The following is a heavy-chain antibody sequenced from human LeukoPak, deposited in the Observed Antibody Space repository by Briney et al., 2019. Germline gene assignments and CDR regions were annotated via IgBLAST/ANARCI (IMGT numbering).Heavy chain of an antibody. CDR1: GGTFSSYA. J-gene: IGHJ3*02. CDR3: ARGQGGSYYNAFDI. V-gene: IGHV1-69*13. Sequence: SVKVSCKASGGTFSSYAISWVRQAPGQGLEWMGGIIPIFGTANYAQKFQGRVTIIADESTSTAYMELSSLRSEDTAVYYCARGQGGSYYNAFDIWGQGTMVTVSS. D-gene: IGHD1-26*01. CDR2: IIPIFGTA.